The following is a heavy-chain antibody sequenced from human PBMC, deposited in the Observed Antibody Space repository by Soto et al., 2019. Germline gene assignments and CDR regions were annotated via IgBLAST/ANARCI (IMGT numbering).Heavy chain of an antibody. J-gene: IGHJ4*01. Sequence: SETLSLTCTISGGSPSYYYWSWVRQPPGKGLXXXXXXXXXXXXSYSPSLRSRLTISVDTSNTRLSLTLSSVTAADTAVYYCARDDRNDYIGNFGYWGQGTLVTVSS. CDR1: GGSPSYYY. CDR3: ARDDRNDYIGNFGY. CDR2: XXXXXXX. V-gene: IGHV4-59*12. D-gene: IGHD4-4*01.